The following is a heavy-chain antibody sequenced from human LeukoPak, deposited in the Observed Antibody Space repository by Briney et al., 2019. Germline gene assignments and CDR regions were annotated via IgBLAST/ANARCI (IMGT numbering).Heavy chain of an antibody. Sequence: KPSQTLSLTCTVSGGPISSISYYWGWIRQPPGRGLEWIGSIYYSGSTYYNPSLKSRVTISVDTSKNQFSLKLSSVTAADTAVYYCARGGRGMATIGGFDYWGQGTLVTVSS. CDR2: IYYSGST. CDR1: GGPISSISYY. CDR3: ARGGRGMATIGGFDY. V-gene: IGHV4-39*01. D-gene: IGHD5-24*01. J-gene: IGHJ4*02.